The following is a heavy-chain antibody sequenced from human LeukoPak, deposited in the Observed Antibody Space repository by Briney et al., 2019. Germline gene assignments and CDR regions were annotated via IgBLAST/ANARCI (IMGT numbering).Heavy chain of an antibody. J-gene: IGHJ5*02. D-gene: IGHD3-3*01. Sequence: TPSQTLSLTCTVSGGSISSGRYYWSWIRQPAGKGLEWVGRIYTSGSTNYNPSLKSRVTISVDTSKNQFSLRLSSVTAADTAVYYCARDRRYYDFWSSPRAGWFDPWGQGTLVTVSS. CDR1: GGSISSGRYY. V-gene: IGHV4-61*02. CDR3: ARDRRYYDFWSSPRAGWFDP. CDR2: IYTSGST.